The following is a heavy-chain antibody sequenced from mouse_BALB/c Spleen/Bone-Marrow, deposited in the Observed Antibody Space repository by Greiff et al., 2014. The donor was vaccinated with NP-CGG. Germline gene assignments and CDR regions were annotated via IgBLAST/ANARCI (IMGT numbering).Heavy chain of an antibody. D-gene: IGHD2-1*01. CDR3: AKNLRGNYVRAMDY. J-gene: IGHJ4*01. V-gene: IGHV2-5*01. CDR2: IWRGGST. CDR1: GFSLTSYG. Sequence: VQLQQSGPGLVQPSQSLSITCTVSGFSLTSYGVHWVRQSPGKGLEWLGVIWRGGSTDYNAAFMSRLSITKDNSKSQVFFKMNSLHADDTAIYYCAKNLRGNYVRAMDYWGQGTSVTVSS.